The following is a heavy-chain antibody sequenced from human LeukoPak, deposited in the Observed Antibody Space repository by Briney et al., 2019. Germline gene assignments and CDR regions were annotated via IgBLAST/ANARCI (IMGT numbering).Heavy chain of an antibody. J-gene: IGHJ5*02. Sequence: SETLSLTCAVYGGSFSGYYWSWIRQPPGKGREWIGEINHSGSTNYNPSLKSRVTISVDTSKNQFSLKLSSVTAADTAVYYCARGSYDFWSGYYTEWFDPWGQGTLVTVSS. CDR1: GGSFSGYY. CDR3: ARGSYDFWSGYYTEWFDP. V-gene: IGHV4-34*01. D-gene: IGHD3-3*01. CDR2: INHSGST.